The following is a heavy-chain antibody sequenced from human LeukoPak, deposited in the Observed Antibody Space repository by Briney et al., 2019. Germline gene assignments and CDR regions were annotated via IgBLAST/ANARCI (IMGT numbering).Heavy chain of an antibody. V-gene: IGHV1-18*01. D-gene: IGHD4-17*01. CDR3: ATHDYGDYGAEFDY. Sequence: ASVKVSCKASGYTFTSYGISWVRQAPGQGLERMGWISAYNGNTNYAQKLQGRVTMTTDTSTSTAYMELRSLRSDDTAVYYCATHDYGDYGAEFDYWGQGTLVTVSS. CDR1: GYTFTSYG. J-gene: IGHJ4*02. CDR2: ISAYNGNT.